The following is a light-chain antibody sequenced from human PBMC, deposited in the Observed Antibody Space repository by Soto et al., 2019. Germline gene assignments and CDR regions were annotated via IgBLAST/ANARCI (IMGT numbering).Light chain of an antibody. V-gene: IGKV3-20*01. Sequence: EIVLTQSPGTLSLSPGERATLSCRASQSVSSSLAWYQQKPGQAPRLLIYGASSRATGIPDRFSGSGSGTDFTLTISRLEPEDFAVYYCQQYGSSRITFGQGTRLEIK. CDR1: QSVSSS. CDR2: GAS. CDR3: QQYGSSRIT. J-gene: IGKJ5*01.